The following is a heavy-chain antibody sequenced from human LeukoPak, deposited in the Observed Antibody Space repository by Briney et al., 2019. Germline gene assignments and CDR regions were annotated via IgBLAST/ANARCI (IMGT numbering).Heavy chain of an antibody. Sequence: ASVKVSCKASGYTFTSYGISWVRQAPGQGLEWMGWISAYNGNTNYAQKLQGRVTMTTDTSTSTAYMELRSLRSDDTAVYYCARGLATKFVYGSGSYYANWFDPWGQGTLVTVSS. V-gene: IGHV1-18*01. J-gene: IGHJ5*02. CDR1: GYTFTSYG. CDR2: ISAYNGNT. D-gene: IGHD3-10*01. CDR3: ARGLATKFVYGSGSYYANWFDP.